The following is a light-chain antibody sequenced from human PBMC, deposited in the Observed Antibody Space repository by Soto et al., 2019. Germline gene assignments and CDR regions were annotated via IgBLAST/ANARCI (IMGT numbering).Light chain of an antibody. CDR3: SSYTTYNTRQIV. J-gene: IGLJ1*01. V-gene: IGLV2-14*03. CDR1: SSDVGGYNY. Sequence: SALTQPASVSGSPGQSITISCTGTSSDVGGYNYVSWYQHHPGKAPKLIIYDVSNRPSGVSNRFSGSKSGNTASLTISGLQPEDEADYYCSSYTTYNTRQIVFRTGTKVPVL. CDR2: DVS.